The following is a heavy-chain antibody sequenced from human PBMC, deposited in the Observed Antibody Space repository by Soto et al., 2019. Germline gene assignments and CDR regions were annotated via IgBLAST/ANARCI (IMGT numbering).Heavy chain of an antibody. D-gene: IGHD1-26*01. CDR1: GGSISSYY. Sequence: QVQLQESGPGLVKPSETLSLTCTVSGGSISSYYWSWIRQPPGKGLEWIGYIYYSGSTNYNPSLRSRVTISVDTSKNQFSVKLSYVTAGDTAVYYCAREGSDTRLGADMGAYYYYYYMDVWGKGTTVTVSS. J-gene: IGHJ6*03. CDR2: IYYSGST. CDR3: AREGSDTRLGADMGAYYYYYYMDV. V-gene: IGHV4-59*01.